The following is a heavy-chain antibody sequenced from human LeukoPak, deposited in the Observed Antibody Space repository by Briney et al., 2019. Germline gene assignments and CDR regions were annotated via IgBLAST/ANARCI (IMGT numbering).Heavy chain of an antibody. CDR3: ARHELLWFGELFPFDY. V-gene: IGHV4-34*01. J-gene: IGHJ4*02. CDR2: INHSGST. D-gene: IGHD3-10*01. CDR1: GGPFSGYY. Sequence: PSETLSLTCAVYGGPFSGYYWSWIRQPPGKGLEWIGEINHSGSTNYNPSLKSRVTISVDTSKNQFSLKLSSVTAADTAVYYCARHELLWFGELFPFDYWGQGTLVTVSS.